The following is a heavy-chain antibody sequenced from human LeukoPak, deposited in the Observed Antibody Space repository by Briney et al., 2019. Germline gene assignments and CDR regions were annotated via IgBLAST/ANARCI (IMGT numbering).Heavy chain of an antibody. CDR1: GFTFSSYW. J-gene: IGHJ3*01. CDR3: ARDRTSWSDALDV. Sequence: GGSLRLSCAASGFTFSSYWMSWVRQAPGKGLEWVAVISYDTRSDYHVDSVKGRFTISRDNSKNILYLQMNNLRLEDTAMYYCARDRTSWSDALDVWGLGTLVTVSS. CDR2: ISYDTRSD. V-gene: IGHV3-30*03. D-gene: IGHD1-14*01.